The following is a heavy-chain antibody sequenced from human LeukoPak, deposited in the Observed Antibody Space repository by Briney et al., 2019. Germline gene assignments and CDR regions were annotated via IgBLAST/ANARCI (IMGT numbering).Heavy chain of an antibody. J-gene: IGHJ4*02. Sequence: SVKVSCKASGGTFSSYTISWVRQAPGQGLEWMGRIIPILGIANYAQKFQGRVTITADKSTSTAYMELSSLRSEDTAVYYCARDRVTIFGVVHGIDYWGQGTLVTVSS. CDR1: GGTFSSYT. CDR3: ARDRVTIFGVVHGIDY. V-gene: IGHV1-69*04. D-gene: IGHD3-3*01. CDR2: IIPILGIA.